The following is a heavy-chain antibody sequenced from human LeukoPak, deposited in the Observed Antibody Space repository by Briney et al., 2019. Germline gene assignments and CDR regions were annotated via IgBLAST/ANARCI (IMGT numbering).Heavy chain of an antibody. V-gene: IGHV3-23*01. D-gene: IGHD6-13*01. Sequence: GGALRLSCAASGFTFSSYDMTWVRQAPGKGLEWVSAISGSGGSTYYADSVKGRFTISRDNSKNTLYLQMNSLRAEDTAVYYCAKAIAAAGTFHAFDIWGQGTMVTVSS. CDR3: AKAIAAAGTFHAFDI. CDR2: ISGSGGST. CDR1: GFTFSSYD. J-gene: IGHJ3*02.